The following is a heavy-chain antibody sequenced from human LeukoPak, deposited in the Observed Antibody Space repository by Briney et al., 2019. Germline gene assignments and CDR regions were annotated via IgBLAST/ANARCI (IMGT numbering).Heavy chain of an antibody. J-gene: IGHJ4*02. CDR1: GGSFSGYY. CDR3: ARAIYGGNSGFDY. V-gene: IGHV4-34*12. D-gene: IGHD4-23*01. CDR2: VIHSGST. Sequence: SETLSLTCAVYGGSFSGYYWSWIRQPPGKGLEWIGEVIHSGSTNYNPSLKSRVTISVDTSKNQFSLKLSSVTAADTAVYYCARAIYGGNSGFDYWGQGTLVTVSS.